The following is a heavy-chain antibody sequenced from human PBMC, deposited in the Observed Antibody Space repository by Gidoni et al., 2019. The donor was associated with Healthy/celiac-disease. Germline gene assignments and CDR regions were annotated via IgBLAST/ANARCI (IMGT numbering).Heavy chain of an antibody. Sequence: QVQLVQSGAEVKKPGSSVKVSCKASGGTFSSYAISWVRQAPGQGLEWMGGIIPIFGTANYAQKFQGRVTITADESTSTAYMELSSLRSEDTAVYYCARDLHTGVIAVAGTGHFDYWGQGTLVTVSS. CDR1: GGTFSSYA. V-gene: IGHV1-69*01. CDR2: IIPIFGTA. D-gene: IGHD6-19*01. CDR3: ARDLHTGVIAVAGTGHFDY. J-gene: IGHJ4*02.